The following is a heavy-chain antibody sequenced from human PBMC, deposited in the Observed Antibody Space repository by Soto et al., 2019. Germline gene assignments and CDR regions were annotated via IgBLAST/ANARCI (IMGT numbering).Heavy chain of an antibody. CDR2: IIPILGIA. D-gene: IGHD6-13*01. CDR3: ASGSSWYASNGY. J-gene: IGHJ4*02. Sequence: ASVKVSCKASGGTFSSYTISWVRQAPGQGLEWMGRIIPILGIANYAQKFQGRVTITADKSTSTAYMELSSLRSEDTAVYYCASGSSWYASNGYWGQGTLVTVSS. CDR1: GGTFSSYT. V-gene: IGHV1-69*02.